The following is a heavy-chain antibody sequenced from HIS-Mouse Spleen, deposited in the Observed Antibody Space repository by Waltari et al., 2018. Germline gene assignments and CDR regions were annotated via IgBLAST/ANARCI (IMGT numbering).Heavy chain of an antibody. D-gene: IGHD4-4*01. CDR2: MNPNSGNT. V-gene: IGHV1-8*01. J-gene: IGHJ4*02. Sequence: QVQLVQSGAEVKKPGASVKVSCKASGYTFTSYDINWVQQATGQGHEWMGWMNPNSGNTGYAQKFQGRVTMTRNTSISTAYMELSSLRSEDTAVYYCARGHDYSNYFDYWGQGTLVTVSS. CDR3: ARGHDYSNYFDY. CDR1: GYTFTSYD.